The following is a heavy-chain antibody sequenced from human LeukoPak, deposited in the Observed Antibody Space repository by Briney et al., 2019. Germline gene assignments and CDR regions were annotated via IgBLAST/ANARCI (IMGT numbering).Heavy chain of an antibody. Sequence: GGSLRLSCAASGFTFSSYAMSWVRQAPGKGLEWVSAISGSGGSTYYADSVKGRFTISRDNSKNTLYLQMNSLRAEDTAVYYCAREIYCTNGVCYMGDAFGIWGQGTMVTVSS. CDR2: ISGSGGST. D-gene: IGHD2-8*01. V-gene: IGHV3-23*01. CDR3: AREIYCTNGVCYMGDAFGI. J-gene: IGHJ3*02. CDR1: GFTFSSYA.